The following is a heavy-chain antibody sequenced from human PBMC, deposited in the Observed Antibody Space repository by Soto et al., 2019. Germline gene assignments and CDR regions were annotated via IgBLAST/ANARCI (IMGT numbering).Heavy chain of an antibody. CDR2: IIPILGIA. V-gene: IGHV1-69*02. Sequence: QVQLVQSGAEVKKPGSSVKVSCKASGGTFSSYTISWVRQAPGRGLEWMGRIIPILGIANYAQKFQGRVTITADKSTSTAYMELSSLRSEDTAVYYCASETGSYYYYYMDVWGKGTTVTVSS. J-gene: IGHJ6*03. CDR1: GGTFSSYT. CDR3: ASETGSYYYYYMDV. D-gene: IGHD3-9*01.